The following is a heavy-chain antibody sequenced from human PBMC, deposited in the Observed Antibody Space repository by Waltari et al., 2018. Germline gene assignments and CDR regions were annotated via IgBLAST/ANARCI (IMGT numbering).Heavy chain of an antibody. V-gene: IGHV1-8*01. CDR2: MNPNSGNT. Sequence: QVQLVQSGAEVKKPGASVKVSCQASGYTFTSYDINWVRQATGQGLEWMGWMNPNSGNTGYAQKFQGRVTMTRNTSISTAYMELSSLRSEDTAVYYCAASGSYVADLRYWGQGTLVTVSS. J-gene: IGHJ4*02. CDR3: AASGSYVADLRY. D-gene: IGHD1-26*01. CDR1: GYTFTSYD.